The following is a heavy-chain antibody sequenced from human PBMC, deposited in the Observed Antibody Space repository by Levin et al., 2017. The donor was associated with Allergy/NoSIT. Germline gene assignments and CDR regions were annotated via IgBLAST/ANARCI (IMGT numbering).Heavy chain of an antibody. D-gene: IGHD3-22*01. Sequence: SETLSLTCTVSGGSISSSSYYWGWIRQPPGKGLEWIGSIYYSGSTYYNPSLKSRVTISVDTSKNQFSLKLSSVTAADTAVYYCARQSLSMIKEFWGQGTLVTVSS. CDR3: ARQSLSMIKEF. CDR2: IYYSGST. J-gene: IGHJ4*02. V-gene: IGHV4-39*01. CDR1: GGSISSSSYY.